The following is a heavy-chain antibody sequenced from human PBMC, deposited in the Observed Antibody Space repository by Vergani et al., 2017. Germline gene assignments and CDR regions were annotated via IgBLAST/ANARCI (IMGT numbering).Heavy chain of an antibody. D-gene: IGHD7-27*01. CDR2: IHTGGST. CDR3: ATGAGPFDI. V-gene: IGHV4-61*02. J-gene: IGHJ4*02. CDR1: GESIRSGSHY. Sequence: QVKLQESGPGLLKPSQTLSLTCTVSGESIRSGSHYWSWIRQPAGKGPEWIGHIHTGGSTDLNPSFKSRVPISVDTSKSQFSLKLNSVTVADTAVYYCATGAGPFDIWGQGTLVTVSS.